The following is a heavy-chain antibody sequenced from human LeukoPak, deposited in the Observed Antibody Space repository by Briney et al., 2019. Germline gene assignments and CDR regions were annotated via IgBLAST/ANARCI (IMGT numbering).Heavy chain of an antibody. CDR2: FYPGGSDT. Sequence: GESLKISCKGSGYIFTSYWIGWVRQMPGKGLEWMGSFYPGGSDTRYSPSFQGQVTISADKSITTAYLQWSSLKASDTAMYYCARHVGYSGAWYNDYWGQGTLVTVSS. CDR3: ARHVGYSGAWYNDY. D-gene: IGHD6-19*01. V-gene: IGHV5-51*01. CDR1: GYIFTSYW. J-gene: IGHJ4*02.